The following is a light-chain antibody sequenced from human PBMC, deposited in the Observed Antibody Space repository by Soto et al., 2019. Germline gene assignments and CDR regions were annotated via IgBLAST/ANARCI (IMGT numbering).Light chain of an antibody. CDR3: CSYTTSSTYV. CDR2: DVS. CDR1: SSDIGGYNY. J-gene: IGLJ1*01. V-gene: IGLV2-14*01. Sequence: QSALNQPASVSGSPGQSITISCTGTSSDIGGYNYVSWYQQHPGKAPKLMIYDVSNRPSGVSSRFSGSKSGNTASLTISGLQAEDEADYYCCSYTTSSTYVFGTGTKVTVL.